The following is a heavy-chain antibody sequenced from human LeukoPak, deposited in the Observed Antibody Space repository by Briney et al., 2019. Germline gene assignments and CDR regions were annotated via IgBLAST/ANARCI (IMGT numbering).Heavy chain of an antibody. CDR2: IWYDGSNK. V-gene: IGHV3-33*01. CDR1: GFTFSSRG. CDR3: TSFEY. Sequence: GGSLRLSCVASGFTFSSRGMHWVRQAPGKGLEWVAVIWYDGSNKYYADSVKGRFTISRDNSKNTLYLEMSSLRAEDTAVYCCTSFEYWGQGTLVTVSS. J-gene: IGHJ4*02.